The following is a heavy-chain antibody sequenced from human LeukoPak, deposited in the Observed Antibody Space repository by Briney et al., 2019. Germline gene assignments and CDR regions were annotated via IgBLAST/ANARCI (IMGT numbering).Heavy chain of an antibody. CDR1: GYTLTELS. J-gene: IGHJ3*02. CDR3: ATEDPYYDSSESAFDI. D-gene: IGHD3-22*01. CDR2: FDPEDGET. V-gene: IGHV1-24*01. Sequence: ASVTVSCKVSGYTLTELSMHWVRQAPGKGLEWMGGFDPEDGETIYAQKFQGRVTMTEDTSTDTAYMELSSLRSEDTAVYYCATEDPYYDSSESAFDIWGQGTMVTVSS.